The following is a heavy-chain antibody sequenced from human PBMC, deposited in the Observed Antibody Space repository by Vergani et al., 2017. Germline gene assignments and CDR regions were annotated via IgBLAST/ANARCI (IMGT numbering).Heavy chain of an antibody. CDR1: GGSFSGYY. J-gene: IGHJ4*02. Sequence: QVQLQQWGAGLLKPSETLSLTCAVYGGSFSGYYWSWIRQPPGKGLEGIGEINHSGSTNYNPSLKSRVTISVDTSKNQFSLKLSSVTAADTAVFYCARGRGCRDIFTAPRYHDYWGQGTLVTVSS. CDR2: INHSGST. D-gene: IGHD3-9*01. V-gene: IGHV4-34*01. CDR3: ARGRGCRDIFTAPRYHDY.